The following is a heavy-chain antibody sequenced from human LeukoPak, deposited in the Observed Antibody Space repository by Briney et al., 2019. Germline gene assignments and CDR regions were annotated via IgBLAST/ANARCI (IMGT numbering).Heavy chain of an antibody. Sequence: SETLSLTCTVSGGSISSGGYYWSWIRQHPGKGLEWIGYIYYSGSTYYNPSLKSRVTISVDTSKNQFSLKLSSVTAADTAVYYCARATSITMVRGVQSYFDYWGQGTLVTVSS. D-gene: IGHD3-10*01. CDR1: GGSISSGGYY. CDR3: ARATSITMVRGVQSYFDY. CDR2: IYYSGST. V-gene: IGHV4-31*03. J-gene: IGHJ4*02.